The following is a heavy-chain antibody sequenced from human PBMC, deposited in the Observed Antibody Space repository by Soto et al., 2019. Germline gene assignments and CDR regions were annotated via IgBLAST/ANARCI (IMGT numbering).Heavy chain of an antibody. CDR1: GGSISSYY. J-gene: IGHJ5*02. Sequence: SETLSLSCTVSGGSISSYYWSWIRQPPGKGLEWIGYIYYSGSTNYNPSLKSRVTMSVDTSKNQVSLKLSSVTAADTALYYCARHLGYDSSGYYRNWFDPWGQGTLVTVS. V-gene: IGHV4-59*08. CDR3: ARHLGYDSSGYYRNWFDP. D-gene: IGHD3-22*01. CDR2: IYYSGST.